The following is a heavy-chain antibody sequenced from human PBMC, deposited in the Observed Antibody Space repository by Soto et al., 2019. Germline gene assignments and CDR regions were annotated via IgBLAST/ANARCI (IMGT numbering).Heavy chain of an antibody. J-gene: IGHJ5*02. CDR3: ASLYCSGGSCYPEGP. D-gene: IGHD2-15*01. CDR1: GYSFTSYW. Sequence: GESLKISCKGSGYSFTSYWISWVRQMPGKGLEWMGRIDPSDSYTNYSPSFQGHVTISADKSISTAYLQWSSLKASDTAMYYCASLYCSGGSCYPEGPWGQGTLVTVSS. CDR2: IDPSDSYT. V-gene: IGHV5-10-1*01.